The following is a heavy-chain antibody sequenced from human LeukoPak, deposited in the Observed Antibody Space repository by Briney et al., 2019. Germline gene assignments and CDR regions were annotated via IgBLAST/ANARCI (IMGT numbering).Heavy chain of an antibody. J-gene: IGHJ3*02. V-gene: IGHV1-46*01. CDR1: GYTFTGYY. CDR2: INPSGGST. D-gene: IGHD3-10*01. Sequence: GASVKVSCKASGYTFTGYYMHWVRQAPGQGLEWMGIINPSGGSTSYAQKFQGRVTVTRDTSTSTVYMELSSLRSEDTAVYYCARDQTITMVRGTLNHAFDIWGQGTMVTVSS. CDR3: ARDQTITMVRGTLNHAFDI.